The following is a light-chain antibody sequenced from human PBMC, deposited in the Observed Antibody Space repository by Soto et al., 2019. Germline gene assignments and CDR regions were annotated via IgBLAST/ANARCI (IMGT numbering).Light chain of an antibody. CDR2: DVS. Sequence: QSALTQPRSVSGSPGQSVTISCTGTSSDVGGYNYVSWYQQHPGKAPKLMIYDVSKRPSGVPDRFSGSKSGNTASLTISGLQAEDEADYYCCSYEGSYFPFGGGTKLTVL. J-gene: IGLJ2*01. V-gene: IGLV2-11*01. CDR1: SSDVGGYNY. CDR3: CSYEGSYFP.